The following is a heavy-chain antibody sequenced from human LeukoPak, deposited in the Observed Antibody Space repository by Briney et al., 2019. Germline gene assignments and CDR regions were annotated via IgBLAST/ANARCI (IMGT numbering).Heavy chain of an antibody. CDR2: IIPIFGTA. V-gene: IGHV1-69*06. Sequence: GASVKVSCKASGGTFSSYAISWVRQAPGQGLEWMGRIIPIFGTANYAQKFQGRVTITADKSTSTAYMELSSLRSEDTAVYYCASDMRTGTTSPYYYMDVWGKGTTATVSS. J-gene: IGHJ6*03. CDR3: ASDMRTGTTSPYYYMDV. CDR1: GGTFSSYA. D-gene: IGHD1-7*01.